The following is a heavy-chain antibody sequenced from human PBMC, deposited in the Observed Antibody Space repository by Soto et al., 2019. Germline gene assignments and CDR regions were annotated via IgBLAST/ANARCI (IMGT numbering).Heavy chain of an antibody. CDR2: IRKKVNSYST. CDR1: GFTFSDHY. D-gene: IGHD6-13*01. J-gene: IGHJ3*02. CDR3: ARVRSSSWGRDVFDT. Sequence: EVQLVESGGGLVQPGGSLRLSCAASGFTFSDHYMDWVRQAPGKGLEWVGRIRKKVNSYSTEYAASVKGRFTISIDDSKNSLLLQKNSLKTGNTAVYYCARVRSSSWGRDVFDTWGQGTMVTVSS. V-gene: IGHV3-72*01.